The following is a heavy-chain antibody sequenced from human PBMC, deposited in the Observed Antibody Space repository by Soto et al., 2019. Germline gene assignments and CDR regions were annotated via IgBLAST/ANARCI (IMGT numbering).Heavy chain of an antibody. J-gene: IGHJ4*02. CDR2: ITDRGGST. CDR3: AKAATVVTLYYFDH. V-gene: IGHV3-23*01. D-gene: IGHD4-17*01. CDR1: GFTFNNYG. Sequence: GGSVRLSCAASGFTFNNYGMRWVRQAPGKGLEWVSAITDRGGSTYYADSVKGRFTISRDNSKNTVYLQMNSLRAEDTAVYYCAKAATVVTLYYFDHWGQGTLVTVSS.